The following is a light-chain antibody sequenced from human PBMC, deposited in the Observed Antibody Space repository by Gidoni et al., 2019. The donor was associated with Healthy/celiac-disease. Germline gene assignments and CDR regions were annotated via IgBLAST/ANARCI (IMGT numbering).Light chain of an antibody. CDR3: QQYGSSPYT. J-gene: IGKJ2*01. Sequence: ENVLTQSPGTMSVSPGERVTLACRASQSVSSTYVAWYQHKPGQAPRLLMYGASSRATGIPDRFSGSGSGTDFTLTISRLEPEDFAVYYCQQYGSSPYTFGRGTRLEIK. CDR2: GAS. V-gene: IGKV3-20*01. CDR1: QSVSSTY.